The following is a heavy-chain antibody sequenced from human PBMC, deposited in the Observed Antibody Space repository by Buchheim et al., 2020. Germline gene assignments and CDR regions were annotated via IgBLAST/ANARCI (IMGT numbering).Heavy chain of an antibody. J-gene: IGHJ5*02. D-gene: IGHD3-16*02. CDR2: INHSGST. Sequence: QVPLPQWGAGLLKPSETLSLTCAVYGGSFSGYYWSWIRQPPGKGLEWIGEINHSGSTNYNPSLKSRVTISVDTSKNQFSLKLSSVTAADTAVYYCARGYRTSERWFDPWGQGTL. V-gene: IGHV4-34*01. CDR1: GGSFSGYY. CDR3: ARGYRTSERWFDP.